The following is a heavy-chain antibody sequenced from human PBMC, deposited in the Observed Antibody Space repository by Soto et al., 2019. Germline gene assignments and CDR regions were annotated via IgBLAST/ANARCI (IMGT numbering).Heavy chain of an antibody. CDR2: IKQDGSEK. J-gene: IGHJ6*02. CDR3: ARDITMVRGACGMDV. V-gene: IGHV3-7*03. CDR1: GFTFSSYW. Sequence: PGGSLRLSCAASGFTFSSYWMSWVRQAPGKGLEWVANIKQDGSEKYYVDSVKGRFTISRDNAKNSLYLQMNSLRAEDTAVYYCARDITMVRGACGMDVWGQGTTVTVS. D-gene: IGHD3-10*01.